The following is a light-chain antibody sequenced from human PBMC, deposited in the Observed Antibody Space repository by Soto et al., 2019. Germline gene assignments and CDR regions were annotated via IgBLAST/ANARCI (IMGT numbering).Light chain of an antibody. CDR1: QGISSY. V-gene: IGKV1-9*01. CDR2: AAS. Sequence: DIPLTQSPSFLSTSVGDIVTITCRASQGISSYLAWYQQKPGKAPKLLIYAASTLQSGVPSRFSGSGSGTEFSLTISSLQPEDSATYYCQQLNSYPLTFGGGTKVEIK. CDR3: QQLNSYPLT. J-gene: IGKJ4*01.